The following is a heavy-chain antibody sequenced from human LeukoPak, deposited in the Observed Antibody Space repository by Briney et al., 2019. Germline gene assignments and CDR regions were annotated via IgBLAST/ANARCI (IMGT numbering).Heavy chain of an antibody. CDR1: GFTFGDYA. J-gene: IGHJ4*02. CDR3: ATNHDY. CDR2: IRSKAYGGTT. Sequence: GGSLRLSCTASGFTFGDYAMSWFRQAPGKGLEWVGFIRSKAYGGTTEYAASVKGRFTISRDNSKNTLYLQMNSLRAEDTAVYYCATNHDYWGQGTLVTVSS. V-gene: IGHV3-49*03.